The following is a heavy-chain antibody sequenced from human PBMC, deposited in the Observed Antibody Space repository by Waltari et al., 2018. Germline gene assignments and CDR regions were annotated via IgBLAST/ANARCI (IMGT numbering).Heavy chain of an antibody. V-gene: IGHV1-3*01. CDR2: INAGSGDT. D-gene: IGHD6-13*01. CDR1: GCTLTTYP. Sequence: VQLVQSGAEVKRPGASLMVSCKSSGCTLTTYPMHWVRQVPGQGLDWMGWINAGSGDTKYSQKFQARVTITRDTSASTAYMELSSLTSEDTAVYYCARVKGYSSNWYYFDYWGQGTLVTVSA. CDR3: ARVKGYSSNWYYFDY. J-gene: IGHJ4*02.